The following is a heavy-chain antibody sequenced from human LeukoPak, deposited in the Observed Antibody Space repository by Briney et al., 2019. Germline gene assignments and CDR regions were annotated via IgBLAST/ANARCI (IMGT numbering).Heavy chain of an antibody. V-gene: IGHV1-46*01. CDR3: ARGLANDITKPGCAGY. Sequence: GASVKVSCKTSGYTFTRYYMNWVRQAPGQGLEWMGIINPSGDSTSYAQKFQGRVTMTRDMSTSTVYMELSSLRSDDTAVYYCARGLANDITKPGCAGYWGQGTLVTVSS. CDR2: INPSGDST. J-gene: IGHJ4*02. CDR1: GYTFTRYY. D-gene: IGHD3-9*01.